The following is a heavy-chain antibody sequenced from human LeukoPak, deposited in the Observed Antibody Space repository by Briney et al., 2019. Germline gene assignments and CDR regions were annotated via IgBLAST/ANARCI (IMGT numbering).Heavy chain of an antibody. CDR2: ISYDGSNK. D-gene: IGHD1-26*01. Sequence: GRSLRLSCAASEFTFSSYGMHWDRQAPGKGLEWVAVISYDGSNKYYADSVKGRFTISRDNSKNTLYLQMSSLRAEDTAVYYCAKDQGWELLLYHYYGMDVWGQGTTVTVSS. CDR3: AKDQGWELLLYHYYGMDV. J-gene: IGHJ6*02. CDR1: EFTFSSYG. V-gene: IGHV3-30*18.